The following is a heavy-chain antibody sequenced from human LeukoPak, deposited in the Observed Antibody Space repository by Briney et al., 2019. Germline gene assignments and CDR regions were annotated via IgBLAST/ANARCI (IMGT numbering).Heavy chain of an antibody. CDR2: IYYSGST. J-gene: IGHJ4*02. CDR1: GGSISSGGYY. CDR3: ARGVVGPYDRVY. Sequence: PSQTLSLTCTVSGGSISSGGYYWSWIRQHPGKGLEWIGYIYYSGSTYYNPSLKSRVTISVDTSKNQFSLKLSSVTAADTAVYYCARGVVGPYDRVYWGQGTLVTVSS. D-gene: IGHD3-22*01. V-gene: IGHV4-31*03.